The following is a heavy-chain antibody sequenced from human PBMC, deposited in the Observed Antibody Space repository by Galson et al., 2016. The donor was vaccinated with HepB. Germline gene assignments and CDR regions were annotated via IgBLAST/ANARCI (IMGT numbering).Heavy chain of an antibody. CDR1: GFTFSSYS. D-gene: IGHD4-23*01. CDR2: ISAYNGDA. J-gene: IGHJ4*02. Sequence: SVKVSCKASGFTFSSYSFVWVRQAPGQGLQWMGWISAYNGDAKYPQNHQDRVTMATDTSTTTAYMELRSLRSDDTAVYFCARVLYGGDQFDYWGQGTLVTVSS. V-gene: IGHV1-18*04. CDR3: ARVLYGGDQFDY.